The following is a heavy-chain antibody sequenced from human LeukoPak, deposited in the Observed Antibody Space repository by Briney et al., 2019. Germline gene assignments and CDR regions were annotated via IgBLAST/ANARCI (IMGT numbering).Heavy chain of an antibody. CDR3: ARDRSGYDSSGYNLGAFDI. CDR2: IYSGGST. D-gene: IGHD3-22*01. V-gene: IGHV3-53*04. Sequence: GGSLRLSCAASGFTVSSNYMSWVRQAPGKGLEWVSVIYSGGSTYYADSVKGRFTISRHNSKNTLYLQMNSLRAEDTAVYYCARDRSGYDSSGYNLGAFDIWGQGTTVTVSS. CDR1: GFTVSSNY. J-gene: IGHJ3*02.